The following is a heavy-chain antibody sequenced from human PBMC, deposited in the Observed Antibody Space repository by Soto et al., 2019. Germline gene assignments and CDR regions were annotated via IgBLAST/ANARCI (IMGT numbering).Heavy chain of an antibody. Sequence: SSETLSLTCTLSGGSIISYTWTWIRQPPGKGLEWIGYVYSSGSTNYNPSLKSRVTISVDPSKNQFSLKMNSVTAADTAVYYCARGDQELDYWGQGTLVTVSS. D-gene: IGHD1-26*01. J-gene: IGHJ4*02. CDR2: VYSSGST. V-gene: IGHV4-59*01. CDR1: GGSIISYT. CDR3: ARGDQELDY.